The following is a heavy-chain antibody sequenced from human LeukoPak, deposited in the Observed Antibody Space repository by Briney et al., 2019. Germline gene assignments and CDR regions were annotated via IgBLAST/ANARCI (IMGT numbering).Heavy chain of an antibody. J-gene: IGHJ4*02. Sequence: GGSLRLSCVASGFIFRDYAMSWVRQAPAGGLEWVSGLSGDGETFYTNSVKGRFTLSRDHSRNTVYLQLSNLTVEDTAVHYCAKASWVSNVDAVLWGQGTLVTVS. D-gene: IGHD1-1*01. CDR2: LSGDGET. CDR3: AKASWVSNVDAVL. V-gene: IGHV3-23*01. CDR1: GFIFRDYA.